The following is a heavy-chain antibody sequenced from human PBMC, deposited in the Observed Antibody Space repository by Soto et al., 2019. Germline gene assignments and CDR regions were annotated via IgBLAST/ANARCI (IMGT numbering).Heavy chain of an antibody. V-gene: IGHV3-7*02. J-gene: IGHJ3*02. Sequence: GGSLRLSCAASGFTFSRYWMSWVRQAPGKGLEWVANIKPDGSEKYYVDSVKGRFTISRDNAENTMTLQMNRLRGDDTAVYYCARVLKSSGWDNDVFDIWGQGAMVTVSS. D-gene: IGHD6-19*01. CDR1: GFTFSRYW. CDR2: IKPDGSEK. CDR3: ARVLKSSGWDNDVFDI.